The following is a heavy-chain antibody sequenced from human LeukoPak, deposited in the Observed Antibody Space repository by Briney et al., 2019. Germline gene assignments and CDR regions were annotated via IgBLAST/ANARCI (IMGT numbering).Heavy chain of an antibody. Sequence: ASVKVSCKASGYTFTSYYMHWVRQAPGQGLEWMGIINPSGGSTSYAQKFQGRVTMTRDTSTSTVYMELSSMRSEDTAVYYCARGWSITMVRGVTDYWGQGTLVTVSS. D-gene: IGHD3-10*01. CDR1: GYTFTSYY. CDR2: INPSGGST. V-gene: IGHV1-46*01. J-gene: IGHJ4*02. CDR3: ARGWSITMVRGVTDY.